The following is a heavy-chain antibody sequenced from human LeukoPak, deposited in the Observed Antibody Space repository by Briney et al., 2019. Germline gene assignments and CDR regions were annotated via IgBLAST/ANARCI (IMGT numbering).Heavy chain of an antibody. CDR1: GDSISNYS. CDR3: ARETATTEFDY. V-gene: IGHV4-59*01. Sequence: NTSETLSLTCTVSGDSISNYSWNWIRQPPGKGLEWIGYIYYSGSTNYNPSLKSRVTISVDTTKNQFSLKLSSVTAADTAVYYCARETATTEFDYWGQGTLVTVSS. J-gene: IGHJ4*02. CDR2: IYYSGST. D-gene: IGHD4-17*01.